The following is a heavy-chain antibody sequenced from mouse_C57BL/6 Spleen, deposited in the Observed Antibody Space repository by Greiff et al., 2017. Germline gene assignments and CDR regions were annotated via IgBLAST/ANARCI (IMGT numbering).Heavy chain of an antibody. V-gene: IGHV1-76*01. J-gene: IGHJ3*01. D-gene: IGHD2-5*01. CDR1: GYTFTDYY. Sequence: QVQLKQSGAELVRPGASVKLSCKASGYTFTDYYINWVKQRPGQGLEWIARIYPGSGNTYYNEKFKGKATLTAEKSSSTAYMQLSSLTSEDSAVYFCARNPSNYEFAYWGQGTLVTVSA. CDR2: IYPGSGNT. CDR3: ARNPSNYEFAY.